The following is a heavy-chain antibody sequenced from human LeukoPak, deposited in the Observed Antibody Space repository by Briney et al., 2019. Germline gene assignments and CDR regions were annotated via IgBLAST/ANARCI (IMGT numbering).Heavy chain of an antibody. CDR2: IVGTGGST. Sequence: GGSLRLSCAASGFTFSSYAMSWVRQAPGKGLEWVSTIVGTGGSTYYADSVKGRFTISRDNSKNTLHLQMNSLRADDTAVYYCATASSGWYWYFDYWGQGSLVTVSS. D-gene: IGHD6-19*01. J-gene: IGHJ4*02. CDR1: GFTFSSYA. CDR3: ATASSGWYWYFDY. V-gene: IGHV3-23*01.